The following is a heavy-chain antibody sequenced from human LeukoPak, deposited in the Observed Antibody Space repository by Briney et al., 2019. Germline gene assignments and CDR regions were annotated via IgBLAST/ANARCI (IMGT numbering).Heavy chain of an antibody. D-gene: IGHD6-13*01. CDR3: ARDRTDVAAAATGGAFDI. J-gene: IGHJ3*02. Sequence: ASVKVSCKASGYTFTSYYMHWVRQAPGQGLEWRGIINPSGGSTSYAQKFQGRVTMTRDTSTSTVYMELSSLRSEDTAVYYCARDRTDVAAAATGGAFDIWGQGTMVTVSS. CDR2: INPSGGST. V-gene: IGHV1-46*01. CDR1: GYTFTSYY.